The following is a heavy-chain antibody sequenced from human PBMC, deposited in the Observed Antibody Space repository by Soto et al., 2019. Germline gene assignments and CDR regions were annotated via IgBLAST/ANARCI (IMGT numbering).Heavy chain of an antibody. CDR1: GGSISSFH. V-gene: IGHV4-59*01. CDR3: ARGVVGASKGLQH. Sequence: SETLSLTCTVSGGSISSFHWSWIRQPPGKGLEWIGFISNSGSTNYNPSLKSRVTISLDTSKNQFSLKLSSVSAADTAVYYCARGVVGASKGLQHWGQGTLVTVYS. CDR2: ISNSGST. J-gene: IGHJ1*01. D-gene: IGHD1-26*01.